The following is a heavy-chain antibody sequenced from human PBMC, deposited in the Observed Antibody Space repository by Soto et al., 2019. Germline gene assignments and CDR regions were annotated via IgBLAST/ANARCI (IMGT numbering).Heavy chain of an antibody. CDR1: GGTFSTYA. J-gene: IGHJ4*02. CDR3: ASGIQLWLRRINNGYSG. D-gene: IGHD5-18*01. Sequence: QVQLVQSGAEVKKPESSVKVSCKAPGGTFSTYAISWVRQAPGQGLEWMGGIIPMFGTANYAQRFQDRVTITAEESTNTGYVELSSLRSADTAVYFCASGIQLWLRRINNGYSGWGQGTLVTVSS. CDR2: IIPMFGTA. V-gene: IGHV1-69*12.